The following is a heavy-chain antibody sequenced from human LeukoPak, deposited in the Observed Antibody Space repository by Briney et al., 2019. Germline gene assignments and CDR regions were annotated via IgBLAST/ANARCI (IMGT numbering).Heavy chain of an antibody. J-gene: IGHJ5*02. CDR2: ISGSGGST. Sequence: GGSLRLSCVASGFTFGKYWMSWVRQAPGKGLEWVSAISGSGGSTYYADSVKGRFTISRDNSKNTLYLQMNSLRAEDTAVYYCVRPNSYGYKWFDPWGQGTLVTVSS. CDR1: GFTFGKYW. D-gene: IGHD5-18*01. V-gene: IGHV3-23*01. CDR3: VRPNSYGYKWFDP.